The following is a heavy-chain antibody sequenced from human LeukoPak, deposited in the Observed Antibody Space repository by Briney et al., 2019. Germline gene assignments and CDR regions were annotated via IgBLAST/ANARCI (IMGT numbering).Heavy chain of an antibody. V-gene: IGHV4-4*02. CDR3: ARVLCGSGRNFDY. CDR2: IYHSGST. Sequence: SETLSLTCAVSGGSISSSNWWSWVRQPPGKGLEWIGEIYHSGSTNYNPSLKSRVTISVDKSKNQFSLKLSSVTAADTAVYYCARVLCGSGRNFDYWGQGTLVTASS. CDR1: GGSISSSNW. J-gene: IGHJ4*02. D-gene: IGHD3-10*01.